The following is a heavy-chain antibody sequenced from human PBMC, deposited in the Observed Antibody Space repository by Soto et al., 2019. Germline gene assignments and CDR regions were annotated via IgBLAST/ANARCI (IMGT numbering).Heavy chain of an antibody. Sequence: QVQLQESGPGLVKPSETLSLTCSVSGASMSDYHGSWIRQSPGKGLEHIGYLHSSGFAEYNPSLKRRITISMDTSKNQFSLNLRSVTAADTAIYYCARSGHTFVGAVWGQGILVTVSS. CDR2: LHSSGFA. CDR1: GASMSDYH. D-gene: IGHD1-26*01. J-gene: IGHJ4*02. V-gene: IGHV4-59*01. CDR3: ARSGHTFVGAV.